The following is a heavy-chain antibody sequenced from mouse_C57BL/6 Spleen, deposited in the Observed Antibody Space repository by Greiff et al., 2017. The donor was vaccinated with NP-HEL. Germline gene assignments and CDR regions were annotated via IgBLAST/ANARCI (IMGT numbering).Heavy chain of an antibody. CDR2: PLPGSGST. V-gene: IGHV1-9*01. D-gene: IGHD1-1*01. J-gene: IGHJ1*03. CDR1: GYTFTGYW. Sequence: QVQLQQSGSSLMQPGASGKLSWKATGYTFTGYWIEWVKQRPGHGLERTGEPLPGSGSTIDNEKFKGKATFTADTSSNTAYMHLSSLTTEDSGIYSCARSCITTVVAPYFDVGGTGTRVPV. CDR3: ARSCITTVVAPYFDV.